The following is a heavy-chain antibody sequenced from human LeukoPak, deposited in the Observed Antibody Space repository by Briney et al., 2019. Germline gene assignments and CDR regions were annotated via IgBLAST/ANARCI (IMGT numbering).Heavy chain of an antibody. V-gene: IGHV3-11*01. J-gene: IGHJ6*02. CDR3: AKKGVAATIYFYGMDV. CDR1: GFTFSDYY. D-gene: IGHD2-15*01. Sequence: GGSLRLSCAASGFTFSDYYMSWIRQAPGKGLEWVSYISSSGSTIYYADSVKGRFTISRDNAKNSLYLQMNSLRAEDTAVYYCAKKGVAATIYFYGMDVWGQGTTVTVSS. CDR2: ISSSGSTI.